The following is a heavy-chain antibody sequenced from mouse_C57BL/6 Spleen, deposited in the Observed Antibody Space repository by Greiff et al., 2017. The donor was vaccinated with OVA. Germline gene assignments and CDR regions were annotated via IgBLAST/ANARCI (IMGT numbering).Heavy chain of an antibody. Sequence: VQLQQSGPELVKPGASVKISCKASGYTFTDYYMNWVKQSHGKSLEWIGDINPNNGGTSYNQKFKGKATLTVDKSSSTAYMELRSLTSEDSAVDYCARGGKDYDYDRFAYWGQGTLVTVSA. CDR3: ARGGKDYDYDRFAY. CDR1: GYTFTDYY. V-gene: IGHV1-26*01. J-gene: IGHJ3*01. CDR2: INPNNGGT. D-gene: IGHD2-4*01.